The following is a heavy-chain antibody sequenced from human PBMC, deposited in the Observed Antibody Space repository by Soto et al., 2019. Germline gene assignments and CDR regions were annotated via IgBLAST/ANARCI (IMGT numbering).Heavy chain of an antibody. CDR1: GYTFTSYF. J-gene: IGHJ6*02. CDR2: ISAYNGNT. Sequence: ASVKVSCKASGYTFTSYFITWVRQAPGRGLEWMGWISAYNGNTNYAQMIQGRVTMTTDTSTATAYMEMRSLGSDDTAVYYCARQNYYSGMDVWGQGTTVTVSS. CDR3: ARQNYYSGMDV. V-gene: IGHV1-18*01.